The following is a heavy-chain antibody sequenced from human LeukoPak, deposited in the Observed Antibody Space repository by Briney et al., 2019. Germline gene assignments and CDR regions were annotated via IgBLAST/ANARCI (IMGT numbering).Heavy chain of an antibody. D-gene: IGHD6-19*01. J-gene: IGHJ4*02. CDR1: GFSFSNYK. CDR3: ASQAVANTLPAMDY. CDR2: ISGSGGST. V-gene: IGHV3-23*01. Sequence: QPGGSLRLSCAASGFSFSNYKMHWVRQAPGKGLEWVSAISGSGGSTYYADSVKGRFTISRDNSKNTLYLQMNSLRADDTAVYFCASQAVANTLPAMDYWGQGTLVTVSS.